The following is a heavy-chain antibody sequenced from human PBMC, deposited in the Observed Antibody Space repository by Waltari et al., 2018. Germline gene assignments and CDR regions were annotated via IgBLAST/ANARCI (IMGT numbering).Heavy chain of an antibody. Sequence: QVQLQQWGAGLLKPSATLSLTCAVYGGSFSGYYWSWIRQPPGKGLEWIGEINHSGSTNYNPSLKSRVTISVDTSKNQFSLKLSSVTAADTAVYYCARRREDYDYVWGSYRSWGGAFDIWGQGTMVTVSS. J-gene: IGHJ3*02. CDR2: INHSGST. D-gene: IGHD3-16*02. V-gene: IGHV4-34*01. CDR3: ARRREDYDYVWGSYRSWGGAFDI. CDR1: GGSFSGYY.